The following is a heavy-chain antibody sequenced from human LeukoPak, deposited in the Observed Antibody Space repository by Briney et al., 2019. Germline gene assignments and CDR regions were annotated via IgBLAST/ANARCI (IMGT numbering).Heavy chain of an antibody. CDR2: IYYSGST. D-gene: IGHD5-12*01. V-gene: IGHV4-59*01. J-gene: IGHJ4*02. CDR1: GGSISSYY. CDR3: AREDSGYDYSPFDY. Sequence: SETLSLTCTVSGGSISSYYWSWIRQPPGKGLEWIGYIYYSGSTSYNPSLKSRVPISVDTSMNQFSLKLLSVTAADTAVYYCAREDSGYDYSPFDYWGQGILVTVSS.